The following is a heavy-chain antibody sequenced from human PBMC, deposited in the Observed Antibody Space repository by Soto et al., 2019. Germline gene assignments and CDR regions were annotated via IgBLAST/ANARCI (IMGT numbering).Heavy chain of an antibody. D-gene: IGHD1-1*01. V-gene: IGHV4-59*01. CDR3: ARRRTERHNWFDP. J-gene: IGHJ5*02. CDR2: IYYGEKT. Sequence: QVQLQESGPGLVKPSETLSLTCTVSGASFTSYYWSWIRQPPGKGLEWIGYIYYGEKTNYNPSLKNRVTISRDTCKNQVFLRLTSITAADTAMYYCARRRTERHNWFDPWGQGTLVTVSS. CDR1: GASFTSYY.